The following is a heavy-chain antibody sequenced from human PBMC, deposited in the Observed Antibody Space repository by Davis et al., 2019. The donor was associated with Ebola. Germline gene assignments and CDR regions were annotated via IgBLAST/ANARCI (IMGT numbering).Heavy chain of an antibody. V-gene: IGHV3-74*01. CDR1: GFTFSSYA. D-gene: IGHD6-19*01. J-gene: IGHJ4*02. CDR3: AREAVADSGPNFDF. Sequence: HTGGSLRLSCAASGFTFSSYAMSWVRQAPGKGLVWVSRINSDETDTNYADSVKGRFTISRDNAKNTLYLQMNSLRAEDTAVYYCAREAVADSGPNFDFWGQGTLVTVSS. CDR2: INSDETDT.